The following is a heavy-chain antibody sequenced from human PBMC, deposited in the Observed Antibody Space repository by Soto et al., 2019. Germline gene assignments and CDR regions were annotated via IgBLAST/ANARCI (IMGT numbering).Heavy chain of an antibody. Sequence: PSETLSLTFTVSGGSISSYYWSWIRQPPGKGLEWIGYIYYSGSTNYNPSLKSRVTISVDTSKNQFSLKLSSVTAADTAVYYCARASVLMVYALDYYFDYWGQGTLVTVS. V-gene: IGHV4-59*01. CDR2: IYYSGST. CDR3: ARASVLMVYALDYYFDY. D-gene: IGHD2-8*01. J-gene: IGHJ4*02. CDR1: GGSISSYY.